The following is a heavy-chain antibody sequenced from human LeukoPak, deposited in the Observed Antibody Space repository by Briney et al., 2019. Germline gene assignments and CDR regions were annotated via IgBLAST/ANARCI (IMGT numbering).Heavy chain of an antibody. CDR2: IYYSGST. CDR1: GGSISSGGYY. Sequence: SETLSLTCTVSGGSISSGGYYWSWIRQHPGKGLEWIGYIYYSGSTYYNPSLKSRVTISVDTSKNQFSLKLSSVTAADTAVYYCARDYWFGDNGEGFLGHWGQGTLVTVSS. J-gene: IGHJ4*02. D-gene: IGHD3-10*01. CDR3: ARDYWFGDNGEGFLGH. V-gene: IGHV4-31*03.